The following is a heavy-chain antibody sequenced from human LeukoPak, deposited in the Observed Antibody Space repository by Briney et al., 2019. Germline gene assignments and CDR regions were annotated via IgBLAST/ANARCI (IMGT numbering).Heavy chain of an antibody. CDR3: ARRLNYYDSSGYVPFQH. Sequence: SVKVSCKASGGTFSSYAISWVRQAPGQGLEWMGGIIPIFGTANYAQKFQGRVTITADESTSTAYMELSSLRSEDTAVYYCARRLNYYDSSGYVPFQHWGQGTLVTVSS. J-gene: IGHJ1*01. V-gene: IGHV1-69*01. CDR2: IIPIFGTA. CDR1: GGTFSSYA. D-gene: IGHD3-22*01.